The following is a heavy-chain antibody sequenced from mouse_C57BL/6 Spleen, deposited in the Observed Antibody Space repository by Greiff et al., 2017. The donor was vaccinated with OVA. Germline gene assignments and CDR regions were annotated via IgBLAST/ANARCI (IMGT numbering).Heavy chain of an antibody. CDR3: VRQDYDLYYFDY. J-gene: IGHJ2*01. D-gene: IGHD2-4*01. Sequence: EVQGVESGGGLVQPKGSLKLSCAASGFSFNTYAMNWVRQAPGKGLEWVARIRSKSNNYATYYADSVKDRFTISRDDSESMLYLQMNNLKTEDTAMYYCVRQDYDLYYFDYWGQGTTLTVSS. CDR2: IRSKSNNYAT. CDR1: GFSFNTYA. V-gene: IGHV10-1*01.